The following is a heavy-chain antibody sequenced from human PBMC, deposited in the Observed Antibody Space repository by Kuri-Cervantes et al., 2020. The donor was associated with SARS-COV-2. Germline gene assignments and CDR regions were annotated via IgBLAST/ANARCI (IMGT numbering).Heavy chain of an antibody. CDR2: IGPSGTTK. CDR1: GFTFSNAW. V-gene: IGHV3-11*01. CDR3: ARDYDSSGYYGGYFDY. J-gene: IGHJ4*02. D-gene: IGHD3-22*01. Sequence: LSLTCAASGFTFSNAWMTWIRQAPGKGLEWVSNIGPSGTTKYYADSVKGRFTISRDNAKNTLYLQMNSLRAEDTAVYYCARDYDSSGYYGGYFDYWGQGTLVTVSS.